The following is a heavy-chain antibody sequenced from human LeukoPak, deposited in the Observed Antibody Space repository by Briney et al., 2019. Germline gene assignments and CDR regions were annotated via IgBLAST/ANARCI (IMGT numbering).Heavy chain of an antibody. Sequence: GRSLRLSCAASGFTFSSYAMHWDRQAPGKGLEWVAVISYDGSNKYYADSVKGRFTISRDNSKNTLYLQMNSLRAEDTAVYYCARNYGSYNWFDPWGQGTLVTVSS. CDR3: ARNYGSYNWFDP. V-gene: IGHV3-30-3*01. J-gene: IGHJ5*02. CDR1: GFTFSSYA. CDR2: ISYDGSNK. D-gene: IGHD3-10*01.